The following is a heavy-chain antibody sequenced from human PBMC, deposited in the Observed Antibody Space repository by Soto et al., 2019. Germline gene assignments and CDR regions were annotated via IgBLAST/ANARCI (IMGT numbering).Heavy chain of an antibody. D-gene: IGHD3-16*01. Sequence: EVQLLESGGGLLQPGESLRLSCAASGFTFAGYTMNWVRQAPGKGLEWVSGVRGSGSPTYYADSVKGRFTISRDNSKNTLYLQVNSLRVEDTAVYYCARSMETFYYGLDVWGQGTTVTVSS. CDR1: GFTFAGYT. CDR3: ARSMETFYYGLDV. CDR2: VRGSGSPT. J-gene: IGHJ6*02. V-gene: IGHV3-23*01.